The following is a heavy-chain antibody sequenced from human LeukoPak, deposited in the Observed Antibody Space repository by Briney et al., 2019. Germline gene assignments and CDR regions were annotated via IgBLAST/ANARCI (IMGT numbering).Heavy chain of an antibody. CDR1: GYTFTSYD. J-gene: IGHJ6*03. CDR2: MNPNSGNT. V-gene: IGHV1-8*01. D-gene: IGHD3-10*01. Sequence: ASMKVSCKASGYTFTSYDINWVRQATGQGLEWMGWMNPNSGNTGYAQKFQGRVTMTRNTSISTAYMELGSLRSEDTAVYYCARGPTMVRGVGPDMDVWGKGTTVTVSS. CDR3: ARGPTMVRGVGPDMDV.